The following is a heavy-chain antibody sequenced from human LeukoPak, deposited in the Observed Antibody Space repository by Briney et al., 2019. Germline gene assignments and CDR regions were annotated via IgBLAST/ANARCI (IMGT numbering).Heavy chain of an antibody. CDR3: SREYFDWL. D-gene: IGHD3-9*01. Sequence: PGGSLRLSCAASGFTFSSYSMNWVRQAPGKGLEWVSYISSSSSTIYYADSVKGRFTISRDNAKNTLYLQMNSLKTEDTAVYYCSREYFDWLWGQGTLVTVSS. CDR2: ISSSSSTI. CDR1: GFTFSSYS. V-gene: IGHV3-48*04. J-gene: IGHJ4*02.